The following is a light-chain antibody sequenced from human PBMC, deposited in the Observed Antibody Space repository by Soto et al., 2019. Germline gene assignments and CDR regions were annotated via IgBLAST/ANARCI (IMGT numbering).Light chain of an antibody. J-gene: IGLJ3*02. CDR1: SGHSSYA. CDR3: QTWGTGIHVV. CDR2: LNSDGSH. V-gene: IGLV4-69*01. Sequence: QPVLTQSPSASASLGASVKLTCTLNSGHSSYAIAWHQQQPDKGPRFLMKLNSDGSHTKGDGIPDRFSGSSSGAERYLTISSLQSEDEADYYCQTWGTGIHVVFGGGTKLTVL.